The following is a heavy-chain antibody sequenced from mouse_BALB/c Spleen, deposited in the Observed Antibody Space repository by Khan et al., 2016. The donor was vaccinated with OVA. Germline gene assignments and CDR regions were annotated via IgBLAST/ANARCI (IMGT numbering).Heavy chain of an antibody. J-gene: IGHJ2*01. D-gene: IGHD3-2*02. Sequence: QVHVKQSGVELVRPGASVKLSCKTSGYIFTSYWIHWIKQRSGQGLEWIARIYPGTDNTYYSEKLKDKATLTADKSSSTAYMQLSSLKSEDSAVYFCAREEALYYFDYWGQGTTLTVSS. CDR1: GYIFTSYW. CDR2: IYPGTDNT. CDR3: AREEALYYFDY. V-gene: IGHV1-76*01.